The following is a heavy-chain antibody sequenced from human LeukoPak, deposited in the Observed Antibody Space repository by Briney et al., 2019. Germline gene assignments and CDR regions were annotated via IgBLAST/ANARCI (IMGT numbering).Heavy chain of an antibody. V-gene: IGHV4-34*01. Sequence: KPSETLSLTCAVYGGSFSGYYWSWIRQPPGKGLEWIGEINHSGSTNYNPSLKSRVTISADTSKNQFSLKLSSVTAADTAVYYCARHLQVGGLSYFDYWGQGTLVTVSS. CDR2: INHSGST. CDR3: ARHLQVGGLSYFDY. CDR1: GGSFSGYY. J-gene: IGHJ4*02. D-gene: IGHD3-10*01.